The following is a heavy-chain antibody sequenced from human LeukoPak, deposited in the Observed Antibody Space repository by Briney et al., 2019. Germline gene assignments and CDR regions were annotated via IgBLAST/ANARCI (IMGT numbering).Heavy chain of an antibody. V-gene: IGHV1-18*01. J-gene: IGHJ4*02. D-gene: IGHD5-18*01. Sequence: ASVKVSCKASGGTFSSYATSWVRQAPGQGLEWMGWISAYNGNTNYAQKLQGRVTMTTDTSTSTAYMELRSLRSDDTAVYYCARATLRGYSYGFDYWGQGTLVTVSS. CDR3: ARATLRGYSYGFDY. CDR1: GGTFSSYA. CDR2: ISAYNGNT.